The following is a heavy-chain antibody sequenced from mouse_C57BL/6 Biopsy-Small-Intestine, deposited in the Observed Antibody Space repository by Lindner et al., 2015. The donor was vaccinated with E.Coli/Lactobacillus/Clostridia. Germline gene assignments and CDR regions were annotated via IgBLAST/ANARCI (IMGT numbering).Heavy chain of an antibody. CDR3: ARSGYSSMDY. Sequence: VQLQESGPELVKPGASVKISCKAAGYAFSSSWMHWVKQRPGKGLEWIGRIYPISGDINGKFKGKTTLTADRSSSTAYMQLSSLTSEDSAVYFCARSGYSSMDYWGQGTSVTVSS. CDR2: IYPISGDI. D-gene: IGHD2-12*01. J-gene: IGHJ4*01. CDR1: GYAFSSSW. V-gene: IGHV1-82*01.